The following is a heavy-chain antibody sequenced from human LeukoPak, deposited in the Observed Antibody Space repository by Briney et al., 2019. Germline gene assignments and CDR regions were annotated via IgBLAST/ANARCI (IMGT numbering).Heavy chain of an antibody. V-gene: IGHV3-53*01. D-gene: IGHD2/OR15-2a*01. Sequence: TGGSLRLSCAASGFTFSNYNMSWVRQAPGKGLEWVSVIYSGGSTYYADSVKGRFTISRDNSKNTLYLQMNSLRAEDTAVYYCARDGRLSDFDYWGQGTLVTVSS. CDR3: ARDGRLSDFDY. CDR1: GFTFSNYN. J-gene: IGHJ4*02. CDR2: IYSGGST.